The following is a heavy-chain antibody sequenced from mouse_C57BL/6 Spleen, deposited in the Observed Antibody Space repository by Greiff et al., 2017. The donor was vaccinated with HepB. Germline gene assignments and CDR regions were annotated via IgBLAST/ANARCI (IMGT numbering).Heavy chain of an antibody. J-gene: IGHJ4*01. V-gene: IGHV1-69*01. CDR3: ARNYGSNHYYAMDY. Sequence: QVQLQQPGAELVMPGASVKLSCKASGYTFTSYWMHWVKQRPGQGLEWIGEIDPSDSYTNYNQKFKGKSTLTVDKSSSTAYMQLSSLTSEDSAVYDCARNYGSNHYYAMDYWGQGTSVTVSS. CDR2: IDPSDSYT. D-gene: IGHD1-1*01. CDR1: GYTFTSYW.